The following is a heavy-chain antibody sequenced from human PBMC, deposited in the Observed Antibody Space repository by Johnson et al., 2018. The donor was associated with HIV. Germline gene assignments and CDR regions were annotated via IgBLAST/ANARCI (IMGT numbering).Heavy chain of an antibody. V-gene: IGHV3-30*02. CDR2: IRYDGSNK. Sequence: QVHLVESGGGVVQPGRSRRLSCAASGFIFSSYGMHWVRQAPGKGLEWVAFIRYDGSNKYYAESVQGRFNISRDNPKNTLYLQMDSLRIEDTAVYYCASSSPRDAFDIWGQGTMVIVSS. D-gene: IGHD3-10*01. CDR3: ASSSPRDAFDI. CDR1: GFIFSSYG. J-gene: IGHJ3*02.